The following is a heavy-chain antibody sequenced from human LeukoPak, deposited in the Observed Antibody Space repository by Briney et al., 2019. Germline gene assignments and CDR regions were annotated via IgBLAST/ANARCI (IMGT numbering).Heavy chain of an antibody. Sequence: GESLKISCKGSGYSFTSYWIGWVRQMPGKGLEWMGIIYPGDSDTRYSPSFQGQVTISADKCISTAYLQWSSLQASATPMYYCARRGRYCTNRVCYPPHYWGQGTLVTVSS. CDR1: GYSFTSYW. CDR3: ARRGRYCTNRVCYPPHY. V-gene: IGHV5-51*01. J-gene: IGHJ4*02. D-gene: IGHD2-8*01. CDR2: IYPGDSDT.